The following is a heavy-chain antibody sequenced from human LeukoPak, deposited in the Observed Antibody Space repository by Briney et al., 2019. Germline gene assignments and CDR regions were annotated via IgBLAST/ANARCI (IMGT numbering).Heavy chain of an antibody. CDR2: INPKNGDS. D-gene: IGHD4-17*01. V-gene: IGHV1-2*02. J-gene: IGHJ4*02. Sequence: ASVKVSCKASGYPFTTYYIHWVRQAPGQGLEWMGCINPKNGDSKYAQKFQGRVTMTRATSIATAYMEVSRLTSDDTAVHFCARAGYDYGDSSDFWGQGTLVTVSS. CDR1: GYPFTTYY. CDR3: ARAGYDYGDSSDF.